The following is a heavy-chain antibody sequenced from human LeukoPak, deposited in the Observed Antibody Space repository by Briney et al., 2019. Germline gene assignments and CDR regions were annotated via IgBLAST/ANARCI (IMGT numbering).Heavy chain of an antibody. CDR1: GYTFTSYG. J-gene: IGHJ4*02. CDR3: ARSGYYYDSSGSHSN. V-gene: IGHV1-18*01. D-gene: IGHD3-22*01. CDR2: ISAYNGNT. Sequence: GASVKVSCKASGYTFTSYGMSWVRQAPGQGLEGMGWISAYNGNTNYAQKLQGRVTMTTDTSTSTAYMELRSLRSDDTAVYSCARSGYYYDSSGSHSNWGQGTLVTVSS.